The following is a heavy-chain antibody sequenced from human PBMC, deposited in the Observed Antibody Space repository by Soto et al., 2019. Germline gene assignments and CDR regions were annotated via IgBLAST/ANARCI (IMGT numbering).Heavy chain of an antibody. J-gene: IGHJ4*02. CDR2: IWYDGSNK. V-gene: IGHV3-33*01. CDR3: ARDPLVKYYFDY. Sequence: GGSLRLSCAASGFTFSSYGMHWVRQAPGKGLEWVAVIWYDGSNKYYADSVKGRFTISRDNSKNTLYLQMNSLRAEDTAMYYCARDPLVKYYFDYWGQGTLVTVSS. CDR1: GFTFSSYG.